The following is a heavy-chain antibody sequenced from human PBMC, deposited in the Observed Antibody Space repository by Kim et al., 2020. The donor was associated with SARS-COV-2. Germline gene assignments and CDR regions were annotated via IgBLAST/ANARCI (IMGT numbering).Heavy chain of an antibody. Sequence: YAYSVQGRFTIPRDSTKHTLYLQMHSLRAEDTSVYYCAKGSATYNYGMDVWGQGTTVTVSS. CDR3: AKGSATYNYGMDV. J-gene: IGHJ6*02. D-gene: IGHD3-3*01. V-gene: IGHV3-23*01.